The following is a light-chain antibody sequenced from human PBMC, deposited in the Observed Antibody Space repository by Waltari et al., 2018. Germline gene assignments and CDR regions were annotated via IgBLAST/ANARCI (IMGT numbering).Light chain of an antibody. V-gene: IGKV3-15*01. Sequence: EIVMTQSPATLSVSPGERATLSCRASQSVSRNLAWYQQKPGQAPRRLIYGASTRATGIPARFSGSGSGTEFTLTISSLQSEDFAVYYCQQYNNWPPNTFGGGTKVEIK. CDR3: QQYNNWPPNT. J-gene: IGKJ4*01. CDR1: QSVSRN. CDR2: GAS.